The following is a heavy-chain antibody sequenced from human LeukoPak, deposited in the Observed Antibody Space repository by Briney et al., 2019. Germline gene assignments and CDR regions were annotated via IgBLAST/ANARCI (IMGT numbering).Heavy chain of an antibody. CDR3: ARGGEQLARPDSVRNYFYYFYMDV. J-gene: IGHJ6*03. D-gene: IGHD6-6*01. V-gene: IGHV4-39*07. CDR1: DDSISSSTYY. Sequence: PSDTLSLTCIISDDSISSSTYYWGWIRQPPGKGLEWIGTLYYSGKTYYNPSLKSRVTISVDMSKNHFSLRLRSVTAADTAVYYCARGGEQLARPDSVRNYFYYFYMDVWGKGTTVTVSS. CDR2: LYYSGKT.